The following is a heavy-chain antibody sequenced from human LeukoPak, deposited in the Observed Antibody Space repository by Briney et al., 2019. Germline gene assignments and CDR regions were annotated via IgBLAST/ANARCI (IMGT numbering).Heavy chain of an antibody. D-gene: IGHD6-13*01. CDR1: GYTFTGYY. V-gene: IGHV1-2*02. CDR2: INPNSGGT. J-gene: IGHJ4*02. CDR3: ARSSVQQQLSTLFYVDY. Sequence: ASVKVSCKASGYTFTGYYMHWVRQAPGQGLEWMGWINPNSGGTNYAQKFQGRVTMTRDTSISTAYMELSRLRSDDTAVYYCARSSVQQQLSTLFYVDYWGQGTLVTVSS.